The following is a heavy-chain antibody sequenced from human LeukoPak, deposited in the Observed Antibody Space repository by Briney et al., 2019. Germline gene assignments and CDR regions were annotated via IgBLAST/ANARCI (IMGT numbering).Heavy chain of an antibody. J-gene: IGHJ4*02. Sequence: SSQSLSLTCTVSADSVSIYYWSWIRQPPGKGLEWIGYIYYRGNTNYNPSLKSRVTMAVDTSKNQFSLKVSSVTAADTAVYYCARAGNNWSFDYWGQGTLVTVSS. CDR2: IYYRGNT. D-gene: IGHD1-1*01. CDR1: ADSVSIYY. V-gene: IGHV4-59*02. CDR3: ARAGNNWSFDY.